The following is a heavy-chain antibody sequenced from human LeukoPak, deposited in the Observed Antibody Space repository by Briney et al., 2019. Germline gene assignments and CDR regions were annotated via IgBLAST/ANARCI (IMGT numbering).Heavy chain of an antibody. CDR2: IYHSGST. J-gene: IGHJ4*02. D-gene: IGHD2-21*02. CDR1: GGSISSSNW. Sequence: SETLSLTCAVSGGSISSSNWWSWVRQPPGKGLEWIGEIYHSGSTNYNPSLKSRVTISVDTSKNQFSLKLSSVTAADTAVYYCASSIVVVTAIPVYWGQGTLVTVSS. CDR3: ASSIVVVTAIPVY. V-gene: IGHV4-4*02.